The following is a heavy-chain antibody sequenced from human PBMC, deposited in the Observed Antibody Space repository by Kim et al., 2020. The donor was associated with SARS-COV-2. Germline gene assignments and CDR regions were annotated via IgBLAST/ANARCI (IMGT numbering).Heavy chain of an antibody. CDR1: GYTFTGYY. CDR3: ARDAPGITGTENYFYY. J-gene: IGHJ4*02. V-gene: IGHV1-2*06. CDR2: INPKSGGT. D-gene: IGHD1-20*01. Sequence: ASVKVSCKASGYTFTGYYIHWVRQAPGQGLEWMGRINPKSGGTNYAQKFQGRVTMTRDTSISTAYMELSRLRSDDTAVYYCARDAPGITGTENYFYYWGQGTLVTVSS.